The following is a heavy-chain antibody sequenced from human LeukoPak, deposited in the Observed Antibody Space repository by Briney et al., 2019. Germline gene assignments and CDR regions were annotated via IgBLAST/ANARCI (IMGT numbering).Heavy chain of an antibody. Sequence: GGSLRLSCAASGFTFSNAWMSWVRQAPGKGLEWVGRIKSKTDGGTTDYAAPVKGRFTISRDDSKNTLYLQMNSLKTEDTAVYYCTTAEGYYDILTGYPLDYWGQGTPVTVSS. D-gene: IGHD3-9*01. V-gene: IGHV3-15*01. J-gene: IGHJ4*02. CDR2: IKSKTDGGTT. CDR1: GFTFSNAW. CDR3: TTAEGYYDILTGYPLDY.